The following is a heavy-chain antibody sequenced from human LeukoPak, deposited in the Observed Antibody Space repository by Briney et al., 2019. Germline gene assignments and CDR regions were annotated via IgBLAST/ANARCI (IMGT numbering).Heavy chain of an antibody. Sequence: ASVKVSCKASGYTFTSYAMNWVRQAPGQGLEWMGWINPNSGGTNYAQKFQGRVTMTRDTSISTAYMELSRLRSDDTAVYYCARGAGWGYCSDAYCYENGHFDSWGQGTLVTVSS. V-gene: IGHV1-2*02. CDR2: INPNSGGT. D-gene: IGHD2-15*01. CDR1: GYTFTSYA. CDR3: ARGAGWGYCSDAYCYENGHFDS. J-gene: IGHJ5*01.